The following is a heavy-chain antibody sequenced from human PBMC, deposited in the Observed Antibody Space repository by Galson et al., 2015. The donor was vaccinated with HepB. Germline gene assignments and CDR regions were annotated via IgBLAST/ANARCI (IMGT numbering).Heavy chain of an antibody. Sequence: SETLSLTCTVSGGSISSGSYYWGWIRQPPGKGLEWIGSISYTGSTYYNPSLKSRVTLSIDTSKNQFSLRLSSVTAADTAVYYCASLVGASPGYYWGQGTLVTVSS. CDR1: GGSISSGSYY. CDR2: ISYTGST. D-gene: IGHD1-26*01. V-gene: IGHV4-39*01. J-gene: IGHJ4*02. CDR3: ASLVGASPGYY.